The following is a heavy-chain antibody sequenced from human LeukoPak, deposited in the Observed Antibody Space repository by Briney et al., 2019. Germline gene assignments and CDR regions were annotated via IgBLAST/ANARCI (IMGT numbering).Heavy chain of an antibody. CDR3: AREGDSSGYYYEGYFDY. Sequence: RSLRLSCAASGFTFSSYGMHWVRQAPGKRLEWVAVIWYDGSNKYYADSVKGRFTISRDNSKNTLYLQMNSLRAEDTAVYYCAREGDSSGYYYEGYFDYWSQGTLVTVSS. CDR2: IWYDGSNK. V-gene: IGHV3-33*01. D-gene: IGHD3-22*01. CDR1: GFTFSSYG. J-gene: IGHJ4*02.